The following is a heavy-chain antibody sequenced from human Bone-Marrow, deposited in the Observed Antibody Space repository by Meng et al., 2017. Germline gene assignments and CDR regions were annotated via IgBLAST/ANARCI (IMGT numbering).Heavy chain of an antibody. CDR2: ISSSGSTI. D-gene: IGHD3-10*01. J-gene: IGHJ4*02. Sequence: GESLKISCAASGFTFSTYGMNWVRQAPGKGLEWVSYISSSGSTIYYADSVKGRFTISRDNAKSSLYLQMNSLRAEDTAVYYCARDYLVLWFGESLDWGQGTLVTVSS. CDR3: ARDYLVLWFGESLD. CDR1: GFTFSTYG. V-gene: IGHV3-48*04.